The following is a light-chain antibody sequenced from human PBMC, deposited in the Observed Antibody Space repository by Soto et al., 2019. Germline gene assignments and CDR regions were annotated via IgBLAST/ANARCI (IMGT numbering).Light chain of an antibody. CDR1: QDIRKE. J-gene: IGKJ1*01. CDR3: LQDSNYTRT. CDR2: AAS. V-gene: IGKV1-6*01. Sequence: AIELTQSPSSLSASVGDRVTITCRASQDIRKELGWYQQKPGKAPKILIYAASSLQSGVPPRFSGSGSGTECTLTISSLQPEDFATYYCLQDSNYTRTFGQGTKVEIK.